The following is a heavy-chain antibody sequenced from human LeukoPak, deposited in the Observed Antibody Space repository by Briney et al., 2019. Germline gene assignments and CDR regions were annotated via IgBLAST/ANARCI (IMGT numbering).Heavy chain of an antibody. CDR3: ARQPYSAFDY. J-gene: IGHJ4*02. CDR1: GGSIRSSSSS. CDR2: IHYSGST. V-gene: IGHV4-39*01. Sequence: PSETPSLTCTVSGGSIRSSSSSWGWVRQPPGKGLEWIGTIHYSGSTYYNPSLKSRVTISADTSKEQFSLKLNSVTAADTAVYYCARQPYSAFDYWGQGTLVTVSS. D-gene: IGHD2-21*01.